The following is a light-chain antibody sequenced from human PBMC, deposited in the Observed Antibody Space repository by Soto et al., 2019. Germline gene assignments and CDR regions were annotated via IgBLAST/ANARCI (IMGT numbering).Light chain of an antibody. V-gene: IGKV2-28*01. Sequence: DIVMTQSPLSLPVTPGEPASISCNSSQSLLQSNGYNYLDWYLQKPVQSPQLLIYFGSYRASGVPDRFSGSGSGTDFTLKIRRVEAEDVAIYYCMQAQQTPPTFGQGTKVEIK. CDR2: FGS. CDR3: MQAQQTPPT. J-gene: IGKJ1*01. CDR1: QSLLQSNGYNY.